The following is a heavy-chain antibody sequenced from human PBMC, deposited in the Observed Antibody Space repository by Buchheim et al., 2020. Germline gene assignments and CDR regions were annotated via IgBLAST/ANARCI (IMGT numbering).Heavy chain of an antibody. CDR2: IKQDGSEK. J-gene: IGHJ4*02. D-gene: IGHD3-10*01. V-gene: IGHV3-7*01. CDR1: GFTFSNYW. CDR3: ARDGVLLWFGELFDY. Sequence: EVQLVESGGGLVQPEGSLRLSCAASGFTFSNYWMSWVRQAPGKGLEWVANIKQDGSEKYYVDSVKGRFTISRDNAKNSLYLQMNSLRAEDTAVYYCARDGVLLWFGELFDYWGQGTL.